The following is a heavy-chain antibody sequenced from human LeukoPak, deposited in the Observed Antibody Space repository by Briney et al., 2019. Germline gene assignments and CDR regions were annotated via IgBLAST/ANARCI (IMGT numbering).Heavy chain of an antibody. J-gene: IGHJ3*02. CDR3: AREDYYDSSGHLGAFDI. CDR2: ISAYNGNT. V-gene: IGHV1-18*01. Sequence: ASVKVSCKASGYTFTSYGISWVRQAPGQGLEWMGWISAYNGNTNYAQKLQGRVTMTTDTSTSTAYMELRSLRSDDTAVYYCAREDYYDSSGHLGAFDIWGQGTMVTVSS. CDR1: GYTFTSYG. D-gene: IGHD3-22*01.